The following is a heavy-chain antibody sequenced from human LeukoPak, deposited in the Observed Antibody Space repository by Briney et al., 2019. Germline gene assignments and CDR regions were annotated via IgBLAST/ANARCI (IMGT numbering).Heavy chain of an antibody. CDR1: GYTFTSYG. CDR3: ARDSGSGYYGDSLDYYYYGMDV. Sequence: GASVKVSCKASGYTFTSYGISWVRQAPGQGLEWMGGIIPIFGTANCAQKFQGRVTITADESTSTAYMELSSLRSEDTAVYYCARDSGSGYYGDSLDYYYYGMDVWGQGTTVTVSS. V-gene: IGHV1-69*13. J-gene: IGHJ6*02. D-gene: IGHD4-17*01. CDR2: IIPIFGTA.